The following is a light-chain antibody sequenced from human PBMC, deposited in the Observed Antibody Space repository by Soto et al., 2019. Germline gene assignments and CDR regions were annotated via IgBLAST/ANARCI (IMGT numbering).Light chain of an antibody. Sequence: EIVLTQSPGTLSLSPGERATLSCRATESVSSRYLAWYQQKPGQAPRLLIYGASSRATGIPDRFSCSGSGTDFALNISRLAPEDFAVYYCQEYGSSPPWTFGQGTKVEIK. CDR3: QEYGSSPPWT. J-gene: IGKJ1*01. CDR1: ESVSSRY. V-gene: IGKV3-20*01. CDR2: GAS.